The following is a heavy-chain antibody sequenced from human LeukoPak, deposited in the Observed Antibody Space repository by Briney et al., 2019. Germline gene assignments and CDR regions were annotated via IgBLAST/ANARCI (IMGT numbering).Heavy chain of an antibody. CDR1: GFTFNNYA. D-gene: IGHD6-19*01. Sequence: SGGSLRLSCAASGFTFNNYAMNWVRQAPGKGLEWVSAISGSGGSTYYADSVKGRFTISRDNSENTLHLQMDSLRPEDTAIYYRAKEGSSGWYERDWLDPWGQGTLVTVSS. V-gene: IGHV3-23*01. J-gene: IGHJ5*02. CDR2: ISGSGGST. CDR3: AKEGSSGWYERDWLDP.